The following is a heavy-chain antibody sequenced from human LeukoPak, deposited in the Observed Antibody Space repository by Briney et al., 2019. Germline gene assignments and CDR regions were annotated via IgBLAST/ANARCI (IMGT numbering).Heavy chain of an antibody. CDR1: GLSVSSND. Sequence: GGCLTLSCAVSGLSVSSNDMSWVRQAPGKGLEWVSLIHSGGTRYTDSVRGRFTISRDNSKNTLYLQMNSLRAEDTAMYYCASWYHIDYWGQGTLVTASS. J-gene: IGHJ4*02. CDR2: IHSGGTR. V-gene: IGHV3-53*01. D-gene: IGHD2-2*01. CDR3: ASWYHIDY.